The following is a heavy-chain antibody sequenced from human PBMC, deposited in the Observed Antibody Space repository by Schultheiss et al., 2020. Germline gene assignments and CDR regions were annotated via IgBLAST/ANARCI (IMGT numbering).Heavy chain of an antibody. V-gene: IGHV3-23*01. D-gene: IGHD2-21*01. J-gene: IGHJ6*02. CDR2: ISVSGGST. CDR1: GFTFSSYD. Sequence: GGSLRLSCAVSGFTFSSYDMHWVRQATGKGLEWVSAISVSGGSTYYADSVKGRFTISRANAKNSLYQQMNSLRADDTAVYYGAKETNDHIVVPLDIWGHGTTVTVSS. CDR3: AKETNDHIVVPLDI.